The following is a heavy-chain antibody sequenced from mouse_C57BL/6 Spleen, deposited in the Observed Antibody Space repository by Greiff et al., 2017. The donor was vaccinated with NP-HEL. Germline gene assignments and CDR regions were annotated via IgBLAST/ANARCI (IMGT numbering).Heavy chain of an antibody. CDR1: GYAFSSSW. Sequence: QVQLQQSGPELVKPGASVKISCKASGYAFSSSWMNWVKQRPGKGLEWLGRIYPGDGDTNYNGKFKGKATLTADKSSSTAYMQLSSLTSEDSAVYFCARPRYYGSSAFAYWGQGTLVTVSA. CDR3: ARPRYYGSSAFAY. V-gene: IGHV1-82*01. D-gene: IGHD1-1*01. CDR2: IYPGDGDT. J-gene: IGHJ3*01.